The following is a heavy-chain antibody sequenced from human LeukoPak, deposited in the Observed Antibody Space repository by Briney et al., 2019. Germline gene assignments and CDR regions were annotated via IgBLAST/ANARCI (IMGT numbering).Heavy chain of an antibody. CDR1: GFTFSSYA. D-gene: IGHD3-22*01. CDR2: ISGSGDYT. V-gene: IGHV3-23*01. CDR3: AKDSYSFHTNDYYSHFDY. J-gene: IGHJ4*02. Sequence: GGSLRLSCAASGFTFSSYAMSWVRQAPGKGLEWVSGISGSGDYTYYADSVKGRFTISRDNSKNTLYQQMNSLRAEDTAVYFCAKDSYSFHTNDYYSHFDYWGQGTLVTVSS.